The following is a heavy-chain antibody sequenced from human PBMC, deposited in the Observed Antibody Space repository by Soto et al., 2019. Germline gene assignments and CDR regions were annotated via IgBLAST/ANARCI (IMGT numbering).Heavy chain of an antibody. CDR2: INYRWPA. CDR1: GGSINNSTSF. CDR3: ANYFMSRPWFDT. V-gene: IGHV4-39*02. D-gene: IGHD6-6*01. J-gene: IGHJ5*02. Sequence: SETLSLTCSVSGGSINNSTSFWGWLRQSRGKGLEWIATINYRWPAEYNPSLKSRVTISVDRSRNVLSLQMNYVTAPDTAVYYCANYFMSRPWFDTWGQGTLLTVSS.